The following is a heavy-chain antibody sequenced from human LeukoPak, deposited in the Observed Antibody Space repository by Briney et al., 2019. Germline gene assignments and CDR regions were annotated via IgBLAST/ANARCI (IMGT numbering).Heavy chain of an antibody. CDR3: ARSAIYYYDSSGRLDY. J-gene: IGHJ4*02. D-gene: IGHD3-22*01. CDR1: GGTFSSYA. V-gene: IGHV1-69*13. CDR2: IIPILGTA. Sequence: SVKVSCKASGGTFSSYAISWVRQAPGQGLEWMGGIIPILGTANYAQKFQARVTITADESTSTAYMELSSLRSEDTAVYYCARSAIYYYDSSGRLDYWGQGTLVTVSS.